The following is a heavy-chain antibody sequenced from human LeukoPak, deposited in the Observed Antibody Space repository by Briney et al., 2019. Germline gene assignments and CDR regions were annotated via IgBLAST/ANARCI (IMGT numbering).Heavy chain of an antibody. CDR3: ARFRYDSTEHDAFDI. Sequence: SETLSLTCTVSGGSISSYYWSWIRRPAGKGLEWIGRIYTSGSTNYNPSLKSRVTMSVDTSKNQFSLKLSSVTAADTAVYYCARFRYDSTEHDAFDIWGQGTMVTVSS. D-gene: IGHD3-22*01. V-gene: IGHV4-4*07. J-gene: IGHJ3*02. CDR2: IYTSGST. CDR1: GGSISSYY.